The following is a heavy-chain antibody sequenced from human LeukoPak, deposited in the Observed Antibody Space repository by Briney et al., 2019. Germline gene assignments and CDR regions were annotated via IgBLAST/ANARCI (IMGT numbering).Heavy chain of an antibody. CDR3: TRYCIGTDCYVSERFDP. J-gene: IGHJ5*02. Sequence: GGSLRLSCGASGFTFSNYWMHWVGHAPGEGLVGVSHINSDGTTTGYADSVKGRFTISRDNAKNTLFLHMSSLRAEDTAVYYCTRYCIGTDCYVSERFDPWGQGTLVTVSS. D-gene: IGHD2-2*01. CDR1: GFTFSNYW. V-gene: IGHV3-74*01. CDR2: INSDGTTT.